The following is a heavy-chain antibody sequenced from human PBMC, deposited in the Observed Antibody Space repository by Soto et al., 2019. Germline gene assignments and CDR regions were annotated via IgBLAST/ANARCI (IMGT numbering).Heavy chain of an antibody. CDR2: ISGDGGTT. CDR3: VNDVMVWEGSGYLCYRLAFRTRGSSVIGSAGM. J-gene: IGHJ6*01. CDR1: RFTFSSYA. V-gene: IGHV3-64D*08. Sequence: HPGGYLRLSCSASRFTFSSYAMHCVRQAPGKGLEYVSAISGDGGTTYYADSVRGRFTISRDNSKNSLYLQMSSLRAEDTAVYYCVNDVMVWEGSGYLCYRLAFRTRGSSVIGSAGM. D-gene: IGHD3-10*01.